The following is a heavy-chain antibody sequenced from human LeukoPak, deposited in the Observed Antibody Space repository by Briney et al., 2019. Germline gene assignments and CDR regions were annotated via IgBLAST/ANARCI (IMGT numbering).Heavy chain of an antibody. D-gene: IGHD3-22*01. Sequence: GGSLRLSCAASGFTFSAYNMNWVRQAPGKGLEWVSSIHITSDWIYYADSVKGRFTISRDSAKNSLYLQMNSLRAEDTAVYYCAKPVGSSGYYYGDAFDIWGQGTMVTVSS. J-gene: IGHJ3*02. V-gene: IGHV3-21*04. CDR3: AKPVGSSGYYYGDAFDI. CDR1: GFTFSAYN. CDR2: IHITSDWI.